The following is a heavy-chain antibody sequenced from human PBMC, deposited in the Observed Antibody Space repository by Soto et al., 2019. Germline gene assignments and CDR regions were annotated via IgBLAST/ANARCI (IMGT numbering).Heavy chain of an antibody. J-gene: IGHJ4*02. CDR2: INAGNGNT. CDR3: ARSIVVVTAIDY. Sequence: QVQLVQSGAEEKKPGASVKVSCKASGYTFTSYAMHWVRQAPGQRLEWMGWINAGNGNTKYSQKFQGRVTITRDTSASTAYMDLSSLRSEDTAVYYCARSIVVVTAIDYWGQGTLVTVSS. D-gene: IGHD2-21*02. CDR1: GYTFTSYA. V-gene: IGHV1-3*05.